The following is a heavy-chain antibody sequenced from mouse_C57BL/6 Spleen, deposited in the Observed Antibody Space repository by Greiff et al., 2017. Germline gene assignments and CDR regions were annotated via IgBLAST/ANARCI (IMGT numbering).Heavy chain of an antibody. CDR2: INPSYDGT. CDR3: ARRGYATEVGFDY. Sequence: QVPLQQSGPELVKPGASVKLSCKASGYSFSSYWMHWVKQRPGQGLEWIGQINPSYDGTNYNEKFKSKATLTEDKSTSTAYMQLSSLTSEDSAVYYCARRGYATEVGFDYWGQGTTVTVSS. J-gene: IGHJ2*01. V-gene: IGHV1-53*01. CDR1: GYSFSSYW. D-gene: IGHD1-1*01.